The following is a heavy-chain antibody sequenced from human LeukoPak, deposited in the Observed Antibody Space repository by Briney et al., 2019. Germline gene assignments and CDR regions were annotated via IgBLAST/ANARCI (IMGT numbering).Heavy chain of an antibody. CDR2: IIPIFGTA. V-gene: IGHV1-69*01. J-gene: IGHJ4*02. D-gene: IGHD2-8*01. CDR3: ARAPRMGRRGVQFDY. Sequence: ASVKVSCKASGGTFSSYAISWVRQAPGQGLEWMGGIIPIFGTANYVQKFQGRVTITADESTSTAYMELSSLRSEDTAVYYCARAPRMGRRGVQFDYWGQGTLVTVSS. CDR1: GGTFSSYA.